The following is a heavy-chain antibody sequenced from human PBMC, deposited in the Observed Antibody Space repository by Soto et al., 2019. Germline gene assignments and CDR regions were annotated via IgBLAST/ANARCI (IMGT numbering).Heavy chain of an antibody. Sequence: PSETLSLTCSVSGVSTSNHYWTWIRKPPGQGPEWIGCIYYRGTTNYNPSLKSRVTISTDMSRNQFSLRLTSVTAADTALHYCARGLRGVIITSYYFVMDVWGQGTTVTVSS. V-gene: IGHV4-59*11. J-gene: IGHJ6*02. CDR1: GVSTSNHY. D-gene: IGHD3-10*01. CDR3: ARGLRGVIITSYYFVMDV. CDR2: IYYRGTT.